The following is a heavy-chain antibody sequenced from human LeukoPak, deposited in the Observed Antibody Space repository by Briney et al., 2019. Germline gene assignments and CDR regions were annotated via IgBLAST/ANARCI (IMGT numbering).Heavy chain of an antibody. CDR1: GLTFSSYA. CDR3: AKDHDYGDYGGDY. Sequence: GGSLRLSCAASGLTFSSYAMSWVRQAPGKGLEWVSAISGSGGGTYYADSVKGRFTISRDNSKNTLYLQMNSLRAEDTAVYYCAKDHDYGDYGGDYWGQGTLVTVSS. V-gene: IGHV3-23*01. D-gene: IGHD4-17*01. CDR2: ISGSGGGT. J-gene: IGHJ4*02.